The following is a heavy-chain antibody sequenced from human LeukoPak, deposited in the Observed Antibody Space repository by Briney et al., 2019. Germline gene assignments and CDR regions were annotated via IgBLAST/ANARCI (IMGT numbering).Heavy chain of an antibody. Sequence: GGSLRLSCAASEFSFSIFTMNWVRQAPGKGLEWVSSISSTGAYIFYGESMKGRFTISRDNAKNSLYLQMNSLRAEDTAVYYCARDEDGDYYYGMDVWGQGTTVTVSS. CDR2: ISSTGAYI. J-gene: IGHJ6*02. V-gene: IGHV3-21*01. D-gene: IGHD4-17*01. CDR3: ARDEDGDYYYGMDV. CDR1: EFSFSIFT.